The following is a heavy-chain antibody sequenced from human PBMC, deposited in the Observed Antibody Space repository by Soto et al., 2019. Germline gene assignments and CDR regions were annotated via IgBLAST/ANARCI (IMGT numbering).Heavy chain of an antibody. D-gene: IGHD3-22*01. J-gene: IGHJ6*02. V-gene: IGHV3-11*04. Sequence: PVGSLRLSCAASGFTFSDYYMSWIRQAPGNGLEWVSYISSSGSTIYYADSVKGRFTISRDNSKNTLYLQMNSLRAEDTAVYYCAKGDSSGYYEVGYYYYGMDVWGQGTTVTVSS. CDR3: AKGDSSGYYEVGYYYYGMDV. CDR1: GFTFSDYY. CDR2: ISSSGSTI.